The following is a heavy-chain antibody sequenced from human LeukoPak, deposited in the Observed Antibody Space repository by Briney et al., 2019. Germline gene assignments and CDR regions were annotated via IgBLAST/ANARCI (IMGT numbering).Heavy chain of an antibody. CDR3: ARDRRRHSNYDPEVDP. CDR2: INPNSGGT. D-gene: IGHD4-11*01. V-gene: IGHV1-2*06. Sequence: ASVKVSCKASGYTFTGYYMHWVRQAPGQGLEWMGRINPNSGGTNYAQKFQGRVTMTRDTSISTAYMELSRLRSDDTAVYYCARDRRRHSNYDPEVDPWGQGTLVTVSS. CDR1: GYTFTGYY. J-gene: IGHJ5*02.